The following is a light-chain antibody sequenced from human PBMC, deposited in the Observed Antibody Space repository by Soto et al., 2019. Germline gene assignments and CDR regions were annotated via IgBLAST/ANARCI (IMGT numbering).Light chain of an antibody. CDR3: SSYTTTNTYV. CDR2: EVS. Sequence: QSVLTQPASVSGSPGQSITISCTGTSSDVGSYNLVSWSQQHPGKAPKLMIYEVSNRPSGVSNRFSGSKSGNTASLTISGLQAEDEADYYCSSYTTTNTYVFGTGTKVTVL. J-gene: IGLJ1*01. V-gene: IGLV2-14*02. CDR1: SSDVGSYNL.